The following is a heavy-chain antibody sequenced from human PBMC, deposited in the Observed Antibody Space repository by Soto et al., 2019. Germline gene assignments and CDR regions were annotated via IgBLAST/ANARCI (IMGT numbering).Heavy chain of an antibody. V-gene: IGHV3-23*01. CDR3: AKDGGSSGWLAGAFDM. CDR2: ISGSGGST. J-gene: IGHJ3*02. D-gene: IGHD6-19*01. Sequence: GGSLRLSCAASGFTFSSYAMSRARRAPGKGLEWVSVISGSGGSTYYADSVKGRFTISRDNSKNTLYVQMNGLRAEDTAVYYCAKDGGSSGWLAGAFDMWGQGTMVT. CDR1: GFTFSSYA.